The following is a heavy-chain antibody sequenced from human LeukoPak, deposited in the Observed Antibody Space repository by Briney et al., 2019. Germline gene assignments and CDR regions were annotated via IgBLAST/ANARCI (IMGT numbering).Heavy chain of an antibody. CDR3: VKDCSRDWSGHWFDS. Sequence: PSETLSLTCTVSGGSISSSNWWSWVRQAPGKGLEYVSATSANGDATYYTDSVKGRFTISRDNSKNTLSLQMSSLRVEDTAIYLCVKDCSRDWSGHWFDSWGQGTLVTVSS. CDR2: TSANGDAT. V-gene: IGHV3-64D*09. J-gene: IGHJ5*01. D-gene: IGHD2-21*02. CDR1: GGSISSSN.